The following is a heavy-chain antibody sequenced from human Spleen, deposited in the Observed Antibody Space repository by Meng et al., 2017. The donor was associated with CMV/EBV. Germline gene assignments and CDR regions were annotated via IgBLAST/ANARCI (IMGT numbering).Heavy chain of an antibody. CDR3: AKDCSSTSCYFDY. J-gene: IGHJ4*02. V-gene: IGHV3-21*01. CDR2: ISSSSSYI. D-gene: IGHD2-2*01. Sequence: GGSLRLSCAASGFTVSSNYMSWVRQAPGKGLEWVSSISSSSSYIYYADSVKGRFTISRDTSKNTVYLQMNSLRAEDTAIYYCAKDCSSTSCYFDYWGQGTLVTVSS. CDR1: GFTVSSNY.